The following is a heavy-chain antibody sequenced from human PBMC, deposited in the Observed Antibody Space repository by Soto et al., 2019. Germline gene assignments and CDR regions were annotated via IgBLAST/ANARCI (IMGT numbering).Heavy chain of an antibody. J-gene: IGHJ4*02. Sequence: SQTLSLTCAISGDSVSSNSAAWNWIRQSPSRGLEWLGRTYYRSKWYNDYAVSVKSRLTINPDTSKNQFYLQLNSVTPEDTAVYYCARDKGIAVAGIDYWGQGTLVTVSS. CDR3: ARDKGIAVAGIDY. CDR1: GDSVSSNSAA. V-gene: IGHV6-1*01. CDR2: TYYRSKWYN. D-gene: IGHD6-19*01.